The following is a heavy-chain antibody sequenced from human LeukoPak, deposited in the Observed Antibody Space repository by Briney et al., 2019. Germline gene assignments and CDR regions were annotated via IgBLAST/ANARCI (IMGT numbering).Heavy chain of an antibody. CDR3: AKRYCSGGSCYPLDY. V-gene: IGHV3-23*01. Sequence: GGTLRLSCAASGFSFTSYAMSWVRQAPGKGLEWVSAISGSGGSTYYADSVKGRFTISRDNSKNTLYLQMNSLRAEDTAVYYCAKRYCSGGSCYPLDYWGQGTLVTVSS. CDR2: ISGSGGST. D-gene: IGHD2-15*01. CDR1: GFSFTSYA. J-gene: IGHJ4*02.